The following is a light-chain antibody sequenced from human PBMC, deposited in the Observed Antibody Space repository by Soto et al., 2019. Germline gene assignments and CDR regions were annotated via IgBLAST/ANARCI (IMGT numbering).Light chain of an antibody. CDR3: TSYVGSNIWV. CDR1: SSDVGAYKY. J-gene: IGLJ3*02. CDR2: EVS. V-gene: IGLV2-8*01. Sequence: QSVLTQPPSASGSPGQSVTISCTGTSSDVGAYKYVSWYQQYPGKAPKLMIYEVSKRPSGVPDRFSGSKSGNTASLTVSGPQAEGEAYYYCTSYVGSNIWVFGGGTKLTVL.